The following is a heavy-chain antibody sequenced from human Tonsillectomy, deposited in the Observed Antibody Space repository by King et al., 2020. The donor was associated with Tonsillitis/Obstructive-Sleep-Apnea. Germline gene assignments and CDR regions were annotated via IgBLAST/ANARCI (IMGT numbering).Heavy chain of an antibody. CDR3: ARDRTGTVDY. D-gene: IGHD1-7*01. V-gene: IGHV4-59*01. J-gene: IGHJ4*02. Sequence: VQLQESGPGLVKPSETLSLTCTVSGGSISSYYWSWIRQPPGKGLEWIGYIYYSGSTNYNPSLKSRVTISVDTSKNQFSRKLSSVTAADTAVYYCARDRTGTVDYWGQGTLYTVSS. CDR1: GGSISSYY. CDR2: IYYSGST.